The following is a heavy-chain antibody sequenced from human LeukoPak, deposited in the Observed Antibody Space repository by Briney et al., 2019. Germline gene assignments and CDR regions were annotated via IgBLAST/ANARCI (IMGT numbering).Heavy chain of an antibody. Sequence: GGSLRLSCAASGFTFSDYYMSWIRQAPGKGLEWVSYISGSGSTIYYADSVKGRFTISRDNAKNSLYLQMNSLRAEDTAVYYCARDLAMATIYDAFDIWGQGTMVTVSS. CDR3: ARDLAMATIYDAFDI. CDR1: GFTFSDYY. V-gene: IGHV3-11*01. J-gene: IGHJ3*02. D-gene: IGHD5-12*01. CDR2: ISGSGSTI.